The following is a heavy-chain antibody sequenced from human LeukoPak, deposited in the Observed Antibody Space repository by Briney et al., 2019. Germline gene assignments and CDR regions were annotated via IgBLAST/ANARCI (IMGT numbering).Heavy chain of an antibody. D-gene: IGHD2-15*01. CDR2: IKQDGSEK. CDR3: ARVPGGPPLSDAFDI. J-gene: IGHJ3*02. Sequence: GGSLRLSCAASGFTFSSYGMHWVRQAPGKGLEWVANIKQDGSEKYYVDSVKGRFTISRDNAKNSLYLQMNSLRAEDTAVYYCARVPGGPPLSDAFDIWGQGTMVTVSS. V-gene: IGHV3-7*03. CDR1: GFTFSSYG.